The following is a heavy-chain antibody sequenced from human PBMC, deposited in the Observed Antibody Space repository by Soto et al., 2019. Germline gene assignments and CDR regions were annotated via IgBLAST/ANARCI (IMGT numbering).Heavy chain of an antibody. CDR2: INHSGST. J-gene: IGHJ6*03. D-gene: IGHD1-1*01. V-gene: IGHV4-34*01. Sequence: SETLSLTCAVYGGSFSGYYWSWIRQPPGKGLEWIGEINHSGSTNYNPSLKSRVTISVDTSKNQFSLKLSSVTAADTAVYYCARGGGTDYYYYMDVWGKGTTVTAP. CDR1: GGSFSGYY. CDR3: ARGGGTDYYYYMDV.